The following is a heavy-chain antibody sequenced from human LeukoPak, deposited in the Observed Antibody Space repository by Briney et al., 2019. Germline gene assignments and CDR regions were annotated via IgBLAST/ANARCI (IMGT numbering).Heavy chain of an antibody. Sequence: GGSLRLSCAASGFTFSSYWMHWVRQAPGKGLVWVSRLNSDGRSTTYADSVKGRFTISRDNAKNTLYLQMNSLRAEDTAVYYCAREYYYDNYFDYWGQGTLVTVSS. CDR1: GFTFSSYW. D-gene: IGHD3-22*01. CDR2: LNSDGRST. V-gene: IGHV3-74*01. CDR3: AREYYYDNYFDY. J-gene: IGHJ4*02.